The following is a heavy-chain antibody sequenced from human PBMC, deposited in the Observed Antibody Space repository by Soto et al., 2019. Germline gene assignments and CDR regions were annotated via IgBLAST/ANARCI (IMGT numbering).Heavy chain of an antibody. CDR3: ASGGYNDLLSGFSSPAF. J-gene: IGHJ4*02. Sequence: EGSLRLSCAVSGFTFDNYAMSWVRQPPGKGLEWVSGVSATGRNKVYADSVKGRFTISRDNSNNSLFLQMSDLRAEDTALYYFASGGYNDLLSGFSSPAFCGQGIQETVS. D-gene: IGHD3-3*01. V-gene: IGHV3-23*01. CDR1: GFTFDNYA. CDR2: VSATGRNK.